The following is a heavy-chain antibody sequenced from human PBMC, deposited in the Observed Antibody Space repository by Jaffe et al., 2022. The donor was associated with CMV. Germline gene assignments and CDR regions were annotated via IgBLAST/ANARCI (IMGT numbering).Heavy chain of an antibody. D-gene: IGHD1-26*01. V-gene: IGHV6-1*01. CDR3: SYSGSFREWLDP. CDR1: GDSVSSNSAT. Sequence: QVQLQQSGPGLVQPSQTLSLTCVISGDSVSSNSATWNWIRQSPSRGLEWLGRTYYRSQWYSDYAVFVKSRITINADTSTNQFSLQLNSVTPEDTAVYYCSYSGSFREWLDPWGQGTLVTVSS. J-gene: IGHJ5*02. CDR2: TYYRSQWYS.